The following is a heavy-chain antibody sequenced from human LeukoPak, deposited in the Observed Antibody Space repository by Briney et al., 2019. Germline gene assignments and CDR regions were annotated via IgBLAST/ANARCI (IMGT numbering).Heavy chain of an antibody. D-gene: IGHD3-3*01. CDR3: ARGPVVIMIYDYYYMDV. CDR1: GFTFSSYE. CDR2: ISGSGSTI. V-gene: IGHV3-48*03. Sequence: GGSLRLSCAASGFTFSSYEMNWVRQAPGKGLEWVSYISGSGSTIYYADSVKGRFTISRDNAKNSLYLQMNSLRAEDTAVYYCARGPVVIMIYDYYYMDVWGKGTTVTISS. J-gene: IGHJ6*03.